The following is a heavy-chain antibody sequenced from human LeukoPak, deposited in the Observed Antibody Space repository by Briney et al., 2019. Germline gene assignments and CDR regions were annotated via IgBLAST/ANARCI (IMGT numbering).Heavy chain of an antibody. CDR1: GFTFSGYW. Sequence: GGSLRLSCAASGFTFSGYWMSWVRQAPGKGLEWVADIKPDGSDKAYVDSVKGRFTISRDNTKNSLYLQMSSLRAEDTAVYYCARAMTWGQGTLVSVSS. J-gene: IGHJ5*02. CDR3: ARAMT. CDR2: IKPDGSDK. V-gene: IGHV3-7*01.